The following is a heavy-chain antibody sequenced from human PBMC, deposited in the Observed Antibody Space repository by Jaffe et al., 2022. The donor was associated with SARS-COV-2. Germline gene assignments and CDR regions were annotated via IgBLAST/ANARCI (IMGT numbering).Heavy chain of an antibody. V-gene: IGHV3-11*01. CDR3: AGGSPFRH. J-gene: IGHJ1*01. CDR1: GFIFSDFY. Sequence: QEQLVESGGGLVKPGRSLRLSCEASGFIFSDFYMNWIRQAPGKGLEWLSYINPSGTFTYYADSAKGRFTISRDNAKNTLYLQMNSLRDEDTAVYFCAGGSPFRHWGPGTLLIVSS. CDR2: INPSGTFT.